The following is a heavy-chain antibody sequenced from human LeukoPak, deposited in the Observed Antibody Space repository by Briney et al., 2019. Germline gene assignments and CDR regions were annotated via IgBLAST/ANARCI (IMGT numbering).Heavy chain of an antibody. V-gene: IGHV3-30*02. CDR1: GFTFSTYG. CDR2: IRSDGSNT. CDR3: ARILSSAWGELGY. J-gene: IGHJ4*02. Sequence: GGSLRLSCAAYGFTFSTYGMHWVRQAPGKGLEWVAFIRSDGSNTYYADSVKGRFTISRDNSKNTLYMQMNSLRAEDTAVYYCARILSSAWGELGYWGQGTLVTVSS. D-gene: IGHD6-19*01.